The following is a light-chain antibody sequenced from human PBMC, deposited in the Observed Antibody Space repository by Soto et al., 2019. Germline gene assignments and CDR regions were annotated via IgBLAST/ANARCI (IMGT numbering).Light chain of an antibody. CDR2: AAS. Sequence: DIQMTQSPSSLSASVGDRVTITCRASQSISSYLNWYQQKPGKAPKLLIYAASSLQSGVPSRFSGSGSGTDFTLTISRLEPEDFAVYFCHHYASTFGQGTKVEIK. V-gene: IGKV1-39*01. CDR1: QSISSY. CDR3: HHYAST. J-gene: IGKJ1*01.